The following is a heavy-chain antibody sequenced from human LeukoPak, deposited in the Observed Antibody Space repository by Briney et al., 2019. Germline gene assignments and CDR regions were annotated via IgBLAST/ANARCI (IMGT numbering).Heavy chain of an antibody. CDR3: AKPRPSYSSSWYDH. V-gene: IGHV3-23*01. CDR2: ISGSGGST. CDR1: GFTFTSYA. Sequence: GGSLRLSCAASGFTFTSYAMSWVRQAPGKGLERVSAISGSGGSTYYADSVKGRFTISRDNSKTTLYPQMNSQRAEDTAVYYCAKPRPSYSSSWYDHWGQGTLVTVSS. D-gene: IGHD6-13*01. J-gene: IGHJ5*02.